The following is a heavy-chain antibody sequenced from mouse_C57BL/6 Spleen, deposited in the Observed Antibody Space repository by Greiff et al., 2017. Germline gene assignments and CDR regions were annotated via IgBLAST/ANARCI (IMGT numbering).Heavy chain of an antibody. CDR1: GFSLTRYG. D-gene: IGHD2-5*01. Sequence: QVQLKQSGPGLVQPSQSLSITCPVSGFSLTRYGVHWVRQSPGKGLEWLGVIWSGGSTDYNAAFISRLSISKDNSKSQVFFKMNSLQADDTAIYYCARMDSNYYAMDYWGQGTSVTVSS. J-gene: IGHJ4*01. V-gene: IGHV2-2*01. CDR2: IWSGGST. CDR3: ARMDSNYYAMDY.